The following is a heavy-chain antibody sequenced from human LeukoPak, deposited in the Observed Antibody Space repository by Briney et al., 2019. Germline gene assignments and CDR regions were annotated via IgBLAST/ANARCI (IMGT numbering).Heavy chain of an antibody. D-gene: IGHD6-13*01. Sequence: PGGSLRLSCAASGFAFSSYWMHWVRQAPGKGLVWVSRINSDGISTSYADSVKGRFTISRDNAKNTLYLQMNSLRAKDTAVYSCARAGYSSSSYTFDYLGQGTLVTVSS. V-gene: IGHV3-74*01. CDR3: ARAGYSSSSYTFDY. CDR1: GFAFSSYW. J-gene: IGHJ4*02. CDR2: INSDGIST.